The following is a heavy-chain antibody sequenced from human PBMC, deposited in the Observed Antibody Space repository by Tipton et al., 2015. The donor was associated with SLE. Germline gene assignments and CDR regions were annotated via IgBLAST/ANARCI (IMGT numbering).Heavy chain of an antibody. V-gene: IGHV4-59*12. CDR2: IYYSGST. Sequence: TLSLTCTVSGGSISSYFWSWIRQPPGKGLEWIGYIYYSGSTNYNPSLKSRVTISMDTSKNQFSLKLSSVTAADTAVYYCARGASWGLELDYWGQGTLVTVSS. D-gene: IGHD1-7*01. CDR1: GGSISSYF. J-gene: IGHJ4*02. CDR3: ARGASWGLELDY.